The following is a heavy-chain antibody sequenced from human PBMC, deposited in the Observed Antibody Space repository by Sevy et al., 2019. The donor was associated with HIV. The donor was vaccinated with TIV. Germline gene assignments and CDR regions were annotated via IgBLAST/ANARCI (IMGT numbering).Heavy chain of an antibody. D-gene: IGHD5-12*01. CDR1: GFTFSSYS. J-gene: IGHJ4*02. CDR2: ISSSSSTI. Sequence: GGSLRLSCAASGFTFSSYSMNWVRQAPGKGLEWVSYISSSSSTIYYADSVKGRFTISRYNAKNSLYLQMNSLRAEDTAVYYCARDQWFFSSSSVATIGNHFDYWGQGTLVTVSS. CDR3: ARDQWFFSSSSVATIGNHFDY. V-gene: IGHV3-48*01.